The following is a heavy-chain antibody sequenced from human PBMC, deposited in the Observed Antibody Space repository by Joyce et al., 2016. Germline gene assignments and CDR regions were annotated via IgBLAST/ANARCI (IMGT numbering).Heavy chain of an antibody. D-gene: IGHD1-14*01. Sequence: EVKLVESGGGLVQPGGSLRLSCAASGFTFGDYWMHWVRQVPGKGLVWVSSISSDGTETKYADPLRGRVTISRDNARLYLHMNSLWAEDTAVYYYSKGAAFHRRPHRANFSFYYMDVWGKGTAVTVSS. J-gene: IGHJ6*03. CDR2: ISSDGTET. V-gene: IGHV3-74*01. CDR3: SKGAAFHRRPHRANFSFYYMDV. CDR1: GFTFGDYW.